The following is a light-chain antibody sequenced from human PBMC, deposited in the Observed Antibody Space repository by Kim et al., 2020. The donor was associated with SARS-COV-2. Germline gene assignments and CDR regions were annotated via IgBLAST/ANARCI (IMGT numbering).Light chain of an antibody. CDR3: QSYDSSNVV. CDR1: SGSIASYY. J-gene: IGLJ2*01. CDR2: EDN. Sequence: GKTLTSSCTRSSGSIASYYVQWYQQRPGSAPTTVIYEDNERPSGVPDRFSGSIDSSSNSASFTISGLKTEDEADYYCQSYDSSNVVFGGGTQLTVL. V-gene: IGLV6-57*03.